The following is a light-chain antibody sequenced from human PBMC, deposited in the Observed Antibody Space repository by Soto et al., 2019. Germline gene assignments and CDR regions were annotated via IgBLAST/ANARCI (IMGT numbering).Light chain of an antibody. J-gene: IGLJ2*01. CDR1: GSDVGGYNY. V-gene: IGLV2-14*01. Sequence: SALTQPASVSGSPGQSITISCTGTGSDVGGYNYVSWYQQHPGKAPKVMIYDVSNRPSGVSNRFSGSKSGNTASLTISGLQAEDEAVYYCTSYTTANTLALGGGTKLTVL. CDR3: TSYTTANTLA. CDR2: DVS.